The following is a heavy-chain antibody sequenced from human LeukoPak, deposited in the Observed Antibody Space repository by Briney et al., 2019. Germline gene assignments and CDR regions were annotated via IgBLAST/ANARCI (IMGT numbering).Heavy chain of an antibody. V-gene: IGHV5-51*01. CDR1: GYSFTSYW. J-gene: IGHJ4*02. Sequence: GESLKISCKGSGYSFTSYWIGWVRQMPGKGLEWMGIIYPGDSDTRYSPSFQGQVTISADKSISTAYLQWSSLKASDTAMYYCARRERAAAGTLYFFDYWGQGTLVTVSS. CDR2: IYPGDSDT. D-gene: IGHD6-13*01. CDR3: ARRERAAAGTLYFFDY.